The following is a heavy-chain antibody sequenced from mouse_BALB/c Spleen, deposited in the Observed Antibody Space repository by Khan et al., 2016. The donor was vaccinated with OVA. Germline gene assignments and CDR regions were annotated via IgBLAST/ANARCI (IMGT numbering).Heavy chain of an antibody. V-gene: IGHV3-2*02. CDR2: INYSGST. CDR1: GYSITSDYA. D-gene: IGHD2-3*01. CDR3: ARDGSRENYAMGY. J-gene: IGHJ4*01. Sequence: EVQLQESGPGLVKPSQSLSLTYTVTGYSITSDYAWNWIRQFPGNKLEWMGYINYSGSTNYNPALKSRISITRDTSKNQFFLQLNSVTTADTATXYCARDGSRENYAMGYRGQGTSVTVSS.